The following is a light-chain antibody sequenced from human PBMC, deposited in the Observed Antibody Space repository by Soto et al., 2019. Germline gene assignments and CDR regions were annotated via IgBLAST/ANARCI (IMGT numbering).Light chain of an antibody. CDR1: QSVRNNY. J-gene: IGKJ1*01. CDR3: QQYGSSLPRT. V-gene: IGKV3-20*01. CDR2: DAS. Sequence: EIVLTQSPGTLSLSPGERATLSCRASQSVRNNYLAWYQQKPGQAPRLLIYDASSRATDIPDRFSGSGSWTDFTLTISRLEPEDCAVYYCQQYGSSLPRTFGQGTQVETK.